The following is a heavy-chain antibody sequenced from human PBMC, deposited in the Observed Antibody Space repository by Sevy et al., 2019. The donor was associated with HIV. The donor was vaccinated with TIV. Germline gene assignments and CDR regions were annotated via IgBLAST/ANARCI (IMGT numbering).Heavy chain of an antibody. V-gene: IGHV3-66*02. Sequence: GGCLRLSCAISGFIVNDKYIIWVRQAPGKGLEWVSVIFSSGSTYYADSAKGRFTISRDNSKNTVDLQMNSVRAEDTAVYYCVSLFLSYRSGWSYFDYWGQGTLVTVSS. CDR3: VSLFLSYRSGWSYFDY. CDR1: GFIVNDKY. D-gene: IGHD6-19*01. CDR2: IFSSGST. J-gene: IGHJ4*02.